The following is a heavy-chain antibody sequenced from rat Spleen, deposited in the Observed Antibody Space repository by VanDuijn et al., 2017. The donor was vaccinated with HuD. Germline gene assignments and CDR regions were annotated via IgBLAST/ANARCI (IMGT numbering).Heavy chain of an antibody. CDR3: ARWRNFYWYFDF. V-gene: IGHV5-7*01. D-gene: IGHD1-11*01. J-gene: IGHJ1*01. Sequence: EVQLVESGGGLVQPGRSLKLSCAASGFTFSDYYMAWVRQAPKKGLEWVATISYDGSSTYYRDSVKGRFTISRDNVKSTLYLQMDSLRSEDTATFYCARWRNFYWYFDFWGPGTMVTVSS. CDR1: GFTFSDYY. CDR2: ISYDGSST.